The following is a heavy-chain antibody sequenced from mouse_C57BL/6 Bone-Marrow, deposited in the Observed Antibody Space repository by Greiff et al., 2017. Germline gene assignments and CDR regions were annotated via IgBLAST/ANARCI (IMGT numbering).Heavy chain of an antibody. D-gene: IGHD2-3*01. CDR3: TRDFRWLFAY. V-gene: IGHV5-9-1*02. CDR2: ISSGGDYI. CDR1: GFTFSSYA. Sequence: EVKLMESGEGLVKPGGSLKLSCAASGFTFSSYAMSWVRQTPEKRLEWVAYISSGGDYIYYADTVKGRFTISRDNARNTLYLQMSILKSEDTAMYYCTRDFRWLFAYWGQGTLVTVSA. J-gene: IGHJ3*01.